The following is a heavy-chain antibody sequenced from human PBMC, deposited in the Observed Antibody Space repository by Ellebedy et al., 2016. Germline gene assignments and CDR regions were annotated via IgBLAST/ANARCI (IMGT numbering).Heavy chain of an antibody. V-gene: IGHV3-30*18. J-gene: IGHJ6*02. CDR3: AKVRSPDFYNNYGMDV. CDR1: GFTFSRFD. D-gene: IGHD1-14*01. CDR2: ISNDGNDE. Sequence: GGSLRLSXAASGFTFSRFDIHWVRQAQGKGLEWVAAISNDGNDENYGASVKGRFSISRDNSKNRVYLQMNSLRVEDTAVYSCAKVRSPDFYNNYGMDVWGQGTTVTVSS.